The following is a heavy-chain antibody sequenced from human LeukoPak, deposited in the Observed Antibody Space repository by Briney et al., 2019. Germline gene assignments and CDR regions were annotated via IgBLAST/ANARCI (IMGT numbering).Heavy chain of an antibody. CDR3: TTMIVVAEANDY. D-gene: IGHD3-22*01. CDR2: FDPEDGET. CDR1: GYTLTELS. J-gene: IGHJ4*02. V-gene: IGHV1-24*01. Sequence: GASVKVSCKVSGYTLTELSMHWVRQAPGKGLEWMGGFDPEDGETIYAQKFQGRVTMTEDTSTDTAYMELSSLRSEDTAVHYCTTMIVVAEANDYWGQGTLVTVSS.